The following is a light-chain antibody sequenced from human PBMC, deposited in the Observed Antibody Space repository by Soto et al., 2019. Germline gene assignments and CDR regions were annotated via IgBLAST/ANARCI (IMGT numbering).Light chain of an antibody. CDR2: DAS. J-gene: IGKJ3*01. Sequence: DIQMTQSPSSLSASVGDRVTITCQASQVVRKYLSWYQQKARKAPKLLIYDASNLETGVPSRFSGSGSGTDFTFTISSLQPEDIATYYCQQRHNLPHTFGPGTKVDIK. CDR3: QQRHNLPHT. CDR1: QVVRKY. V-gene: IGKV1-33*01.